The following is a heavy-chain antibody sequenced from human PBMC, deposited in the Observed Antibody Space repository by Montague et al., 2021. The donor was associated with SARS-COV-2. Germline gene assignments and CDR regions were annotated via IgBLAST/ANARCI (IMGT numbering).Heavy chain of an antibody. Sequence: SETLSLTCTVSGGSISSSNYYWGWIRQPPGKGLEWIGSIYYSGTTYYNPSPQSRVTISVDTSKKQFSLKLSSVGAADTAVYYCARETYTSGWFQQFDYWGQGTLVTASS. J-gene: IGHJ4*02. CDR1: GGSISSSNYY. CDR2: IYYSGTT. V-gene: IGHV4-39*01. CDR3: ARETYTSGWFQQFDY. D-gene: IGHD6-19*01.